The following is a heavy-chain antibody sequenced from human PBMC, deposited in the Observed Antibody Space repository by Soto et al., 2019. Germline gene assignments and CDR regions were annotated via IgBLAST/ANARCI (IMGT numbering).Heavy chain of an antibody. J-gene: IGHJ5*02. CDR3: ARVPGP. CDR1: GGSISSSSYY. CDR2: IYHSGST. Sequence: ETLSLTCTVSGGSISSSSYYWGWIRQPPGKGLEWIGSIYHSGSTYYNPSLKSRVTISVDRSKNQFSLKLSSVTAADTAVYYCARVPGPWGQGTLVTVSS. D-gene: IGHD7-27*01. V-gene: IGHV4-39*07.